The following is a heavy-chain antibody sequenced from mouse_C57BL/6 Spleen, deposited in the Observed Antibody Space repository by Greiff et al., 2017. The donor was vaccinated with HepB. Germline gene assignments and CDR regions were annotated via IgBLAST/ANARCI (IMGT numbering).Heavy chain of an antibody. D-gene: IGHD1-1*01. CDR1: GYTFTSYW. V-gene: IGHV1-55*01. CDR3: ARFDTTVVAPFDY. CDR2: IYPGSGST. J-gene: IGHJ2*01. Sequence: QVQLQQPGAELVKPGASVKMSCKASGYTFTSYWITWVKQRPGQGLEWIGDIYPGSGSTNYNEKFKSKATLTVDTSSSTAYMQLSSLTSEDSAVFYCARFDTTVVAPFDYWGQGTTLTVSS.